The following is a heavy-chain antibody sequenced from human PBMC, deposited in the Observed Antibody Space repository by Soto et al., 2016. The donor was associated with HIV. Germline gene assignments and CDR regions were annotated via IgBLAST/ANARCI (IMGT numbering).Heavy chain of an antibody. CDR1: GFTFSTYS. V-gene: IGHV3-21*01. D-gene: IGHD3-22*01. CDR2: ISSSSSYI. J-gene: IGHJ4*02. CDR3: ARDPXYDSSGYPDY. Sequence: EVQLVESGGGLVKPGGSLRLSCAASGFTFSTYSMNWVRQAPGKGLEWVSSISSSSSYIYYADSLKGRFTISRDNAKNSLYLQMNSLRAEDTAVYYCARDPXYDSSGYPDYWGQGTLVTVSS.